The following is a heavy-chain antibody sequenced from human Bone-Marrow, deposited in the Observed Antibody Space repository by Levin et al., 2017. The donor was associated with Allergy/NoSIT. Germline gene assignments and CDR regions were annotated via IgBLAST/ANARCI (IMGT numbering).Heavy chain of an antibody. Sequence: GGSLRLSCAASGFTFSNAWMSWVRQAPGKGLEWVARIKSKTDGGTTDYAAPVTGTFTIPRDDSKNTLYLQRNSLKTEETAVDDCTTNGIFGVVITSRWGQGTLVTVSS. CDR1: GFTFSNAW. J-gene: IGHJ4*02. D-gene: IGHD3-3*01. CDR3: TTNGIFGVVITSR. CDR2: IKSKTDGGTT. V-gene: IGHV3-15*01.